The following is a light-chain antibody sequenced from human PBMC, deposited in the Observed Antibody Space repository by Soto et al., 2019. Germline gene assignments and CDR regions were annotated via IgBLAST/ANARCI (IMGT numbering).Light chain of an antibody. J-gene: IGLJ2*01. V-gene: IGLV3-1*01. Sequence: SYELTQPPSVSVSPGQTASITCSGDKLGDKYGCWYQQKPGQSPVLVIYQDSKRPSGISERFSGSNSGNTATLTISGTQAMDEADYYCQAWDSSTENVVFGGGTKVTVL. CDR1: KLGDKY. CDR2: QDS. CDR3: QAWDSSTENVV.